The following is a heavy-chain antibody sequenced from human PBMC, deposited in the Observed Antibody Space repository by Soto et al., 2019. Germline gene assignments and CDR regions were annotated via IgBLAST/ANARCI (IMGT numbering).Heavy chain of an antibody. Sequence: ASVKVSCKASGYTFTSYDINWVRQATGQGLEWMGWMNPNSGNTGYAQRFQGRVTMTRNTSISTAYMELSSLRSEDTAVYYCARDSGSYMYVSDWGQGTLVTVSS. V-gene: IGHV1-8*01. CDR2: MNPNSGNT. CDR3: ARDSGSYMYVSD. D-gene: IGHD1-26*01. CDR1: GYTFTSYD. J-gene: IGHJ4*02.